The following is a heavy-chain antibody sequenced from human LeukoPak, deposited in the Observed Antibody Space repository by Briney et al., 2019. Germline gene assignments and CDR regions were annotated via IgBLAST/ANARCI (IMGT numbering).Heavy chain of an antibody. CDR1: GFTFSSSG. D-gene: IGHD2-8*01. V-gene: IGHV3-30*03. CDR2: ISYDGSIK. CDR3: ARGYCTNGVCLYYYYYGMDV. Sequence: PGGSLRLSCAASGFTFSSSGMHWVRQAPGKGLEWVAIISYDGSIKDYADSVKGRFTISRDNSKNTLYLQMNSLRADDTAVYYCARGYCTNGVCLYYYYYGMDVWGQGTTVTVSS. J-gene: IGHJ6*02.